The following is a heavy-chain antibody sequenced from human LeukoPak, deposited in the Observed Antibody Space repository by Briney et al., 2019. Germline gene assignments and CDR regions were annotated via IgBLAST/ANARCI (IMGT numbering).Heavy chain of an antibody. CDR3: ARAGYQLPPGY. Sequence: SETLSLTCAVSGGSFSGYYWSWIRQPPGKGLEWIGEINHSGSTNYNPSLKSRVTISVDTSKNQFSLKLSSVTAADTAVYYCARAGYQLPPGYWGQGTLVTVSS. J-gene: IGHJ4*02. D-gene: IGHD2-2*01. CDR1: GGSFSGYY. V-gene: IGHV4-34*01. CDR2: INHSGST.